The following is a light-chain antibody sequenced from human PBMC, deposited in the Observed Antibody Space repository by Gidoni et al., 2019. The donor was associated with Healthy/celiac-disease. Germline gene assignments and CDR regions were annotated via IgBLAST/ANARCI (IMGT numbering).Light chain of an antibody. J-gene: IGKJ2*01. CDR2: AAS. Sequence: DIQMTQSPSPLSASVGDRVTITCRASQSISSYFNWYQQKPGKAPKLLIYAASSLQSGVPSRFSGSGSGTDFTLTISSLQPEDFATYYCQQSYSTPRTFGQGTKLEIK. CDR1: QSISSY. V-gene: IGKV1-39*01. CDR3: QQSYSTPRT.